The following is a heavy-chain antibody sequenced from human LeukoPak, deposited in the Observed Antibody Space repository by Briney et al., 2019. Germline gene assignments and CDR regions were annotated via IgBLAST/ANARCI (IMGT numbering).Heavy chain of an antibody. CDR3: ARDAPEVYDSRLGFDY. CDR1: GFTFSNAW. V-gene: IGHV3-15*01. Sequence: GGSLRLSCAASGFTFSNAWMSWVRQAPGKGLEWVGRIKSKTDGGTTDYAAPVKGRFTISRDDSKNTLYLQMNSLRAEDTAVYYCARDAPEVYDSRLGFDYWGQGTLVTVSS. J-gene: IGHJ4*02. D-gene: IGHD3-22*01. CDR2: IKSKTDGGTT.